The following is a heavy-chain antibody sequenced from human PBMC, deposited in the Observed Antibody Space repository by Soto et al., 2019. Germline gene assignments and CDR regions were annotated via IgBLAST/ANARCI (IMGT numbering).Heavy chain of an antibody. V-gene: IGHV3-30*18. D-gene: IGHD6-6*01. J-gene: IGHJ4*02. CDR1: GFSFSRYN. CDR2: ISYDADNK. CDR3: AKDRLTSSGGHFDH. Sequence: GGSLRLSCAASGFSFSRYNMHWVRQAPGKGLEWVALISYDADNKYYIDSVKGRFTISRDNSKNTVSLQMNSLRPEDTAVYYCAKDRLTSSGGHFDHWGQGTLVTVSS.